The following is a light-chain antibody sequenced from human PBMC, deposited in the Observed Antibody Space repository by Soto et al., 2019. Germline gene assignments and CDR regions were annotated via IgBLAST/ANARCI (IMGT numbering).Light chain of an antibody. V-gene: IGKV1-5*03. CDR1: EKIYGY. Sequence: DIQLTQSPSILSASVGDRVTITCRASEKIYGYLAWYQQKPGEAPKLLIYWASTLVSGVPSRFTGGESGTEFTLTISDLQPDDFATYFCQQFSAYPLTFGGVTKVDVK. CDR2: WAS. CDR3: QQFSAYPLT. J-gene: IGKJ4*01.